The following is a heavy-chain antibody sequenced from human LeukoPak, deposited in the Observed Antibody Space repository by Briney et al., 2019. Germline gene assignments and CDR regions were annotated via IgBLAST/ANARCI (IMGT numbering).Heavy chain of an antibody. CDR2: IYHSGST. CDR1: GGSISSSNW. D-gene: IGHD6-13*01. CDR3: AREYWDSSSPYYFDY. V-gene: IGHV4-4*02. Sequence: SGTLSLTCAVSGGSISSSNWWSWVRQPPGKGLEWIGEIYHSGSTNYNPSLKSRVTISVDTSKNQFSLKLSSVTAADTAVYYCAREYWDSSSPYYFDYWGQGTLVTVSS. J-gene: IGHJ4*02.